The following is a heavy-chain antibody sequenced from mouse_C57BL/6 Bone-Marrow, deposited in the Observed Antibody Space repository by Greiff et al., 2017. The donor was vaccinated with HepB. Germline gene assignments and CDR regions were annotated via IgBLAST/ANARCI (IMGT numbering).Heavy chain of an antibody. Sequence: DVMLVESGGGLVQPGGSLKLSCAASGFTFSDYYMYWVRQTPEKRLEWVAYISNGGGSTYYPDTVKGRFTISRDNAKNTLYLQMSRLKSEDTAMYYCARWRSWYFDVWGTGTTVTVSS. CDR1: GFTFSDYY. V-gene: IGHV5-12*01. CDR3: ARWRSWYFDV. J-gene: IGHJ1*03. CDR2: ISNGGGST.